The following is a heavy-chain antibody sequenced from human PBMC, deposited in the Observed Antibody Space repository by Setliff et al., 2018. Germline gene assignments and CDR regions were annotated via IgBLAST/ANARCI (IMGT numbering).Heavy chain of an antibody. V-gene: IGHV4-59*01. CDR3: ARLPRTLTHFDY. Sequence: ASETLSLTCTVSGVYIRSYYWSWIRQPHGKGMEWIGYIFYSGSSNYNPSLQSRVYISVDASKNQLSLKLDSLTAADTAVYFCARLPRTLTHFDYWGQGALVTVSS. D-gene: IGHD3-16*01. CDR1: GVYIRSYY. CDR2: IFYSGSS. J-gene: IGHJ4*02.